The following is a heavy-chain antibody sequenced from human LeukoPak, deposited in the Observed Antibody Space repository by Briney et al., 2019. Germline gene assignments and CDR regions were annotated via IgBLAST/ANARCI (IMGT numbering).Heavy chain of an antibody. D-gene: IGHD6-13*01. V-gene: IGHV3-74*01. J-gene: IGHJ3*02. CDR1: GFTFSSYW. CDR2: IESDGSST. CDR3: ASGRASAGISAFDI. Sequence: GSLRLSCAASGFTFSSYWMHWVRQVPGKGLVWVSRIESDGSSTFYADSVKGRFTISRDNAKNSLYLQMNSPRAEDTAVYYCASGRASAGISAFDIWGQGTLVTVSS.